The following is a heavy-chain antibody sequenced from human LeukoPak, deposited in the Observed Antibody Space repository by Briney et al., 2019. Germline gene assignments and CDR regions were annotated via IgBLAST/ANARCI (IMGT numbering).Heavy chain of an antibody. CDR2: ISLASSYI. CDR1: TFTVSSNY. CDR3: ARGLAVLTVDWYFDL. J-gene: IGHJ2*01. D-gene: IGHD3-16*01. V-gene: IGHV3-21*01. Sequence: GGSLRLSCASSTFTVSSNYMSWVRQAPGKGLEWVSFISLASSYIYYADSVKGRFTISRDNANNSLSLQMNSLRADDTAVYYCARGLAVLTVDWYFDLWGRGTLVTVSS.